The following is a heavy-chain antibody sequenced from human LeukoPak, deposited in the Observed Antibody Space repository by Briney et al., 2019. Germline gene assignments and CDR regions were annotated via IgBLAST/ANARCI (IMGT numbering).Heavy chain of an antibody. CDR3: AKEVGQWLVPPSKDV. CDR1: GFTFSSYG. CDR2: ISSSSSYI. Sequence: GGSLRLSCAASGFTFSSYGMNWVRQAPGKGLEWVSSISSSSSYIYYADSVKGRFTISRDNSKNTLYLQMNSLRAEDTAVYYCAKEVGQWLVPPSKDVCGKGTTVTVSS. V-gene: IGHV3-21*04. D-gene: IGHD6-19*01. J-gene: IGHJ6*03.